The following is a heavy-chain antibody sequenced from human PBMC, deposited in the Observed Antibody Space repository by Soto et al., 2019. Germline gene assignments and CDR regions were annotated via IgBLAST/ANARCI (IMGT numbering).Heavy chain of an antibody. D-gene: IGHD3-9*01. CDR3: AWGYDILTGQYYYYGMDV. J-gene: IGHJ6*02. CDR2: IIPIFGTA. CDR1: GGTLSSYA. Sequence: EASVKFSCKASGGTLSSYAIIWVRQAPGQGLEWMGGIIPIFGTANYAQKFQGRVTITADESTSTAYMELSSLRSEDTAVYYCAWGYDILTGQYYYYGMDVWGQGTTVTVSS. V-gene: IGHV1-69*13.